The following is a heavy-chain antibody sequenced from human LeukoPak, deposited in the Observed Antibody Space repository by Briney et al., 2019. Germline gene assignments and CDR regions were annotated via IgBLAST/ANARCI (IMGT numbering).Heavy chain of an antibody. Sequence: GGSLRLSCAASGFTFSSYAMTWVRQAPGKGLEWVGRIKSKVDGGTTDYAAPVKGRFTISRDDSNNTVYLQMNSLKTEDTAVYYCTTGGYYLDYWGQGTLVTVSS. J-gene: IGHJ4*02. D-gene: IGHD3-16*01. V-gene: IGHV3-15*01. CDR1: GFTFSSYA. CDR2: IKSKVDGGTT. CDR3: TTGGYYLDY.